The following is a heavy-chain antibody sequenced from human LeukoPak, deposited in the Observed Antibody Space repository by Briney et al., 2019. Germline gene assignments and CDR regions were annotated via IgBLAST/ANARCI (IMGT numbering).Heavy chain of an antibody. CDR2: ISSYGGST. J-gene: IGHJ4*02. CDR1: GFTFSTYA. CDR3: ARDSSGWYYFDY. Sequence: GGSLRLSCSASGFTFSTYAMHWVRQAPGKGLEYVSAISSYGGSTYYADSVKGRFTISRDNSKNTLYLQINSLRAEDTAVYYCARDSSGWYYFDYWGQGTLVTVSS. V-gene: IGHV3-64*04. D-gene: IGHD6-19*01.